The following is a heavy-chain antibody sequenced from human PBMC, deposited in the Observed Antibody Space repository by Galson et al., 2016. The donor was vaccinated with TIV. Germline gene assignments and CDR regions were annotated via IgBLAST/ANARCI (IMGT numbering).Heavy chain of an antibody. V-gene: IGHV1-18*04. CDR1: GYTFANYG. J-gene: IGHJ6*02. D-gene: IGHD3-22*01. CDR2: ISGYDGNT. CDR3: ARDRGSMTMILVVNYYYGMDV. Sequence: SVKVSCKASGYTFANYGFSWVRQAPGQGLEWMGWISGYDGNTNYAQKFQGRVTMTTDTSTSTAYMELRSLRSDDTAVYYCARDRGSMTMILVVNYYYGMDVWGQGATVTVSS.